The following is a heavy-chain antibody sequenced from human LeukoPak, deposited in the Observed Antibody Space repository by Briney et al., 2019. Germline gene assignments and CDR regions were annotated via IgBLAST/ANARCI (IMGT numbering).Heavy chain of an antibody. D-gene: IGHD3-22*01. CDR1: GFTVSSND. CDR2: IYSGGST. J-gene: IGHJ4*02. CDR3: ARESSGYFDY. V-gene: IGHV3-53*01. Sequence: GGSLRLSCAASGFTVSSNDMSWVRQAPGKGLEWVSIIYSGGSTYYADSVKGRFTISRDNSKNTLYLQMNGLRAEDTAVYYCARESSGYFDYWGQGTLVTVSS.